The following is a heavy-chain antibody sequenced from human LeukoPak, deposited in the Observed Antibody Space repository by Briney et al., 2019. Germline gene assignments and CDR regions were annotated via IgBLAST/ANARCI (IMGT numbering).Heavy chain of an antibody. CDR2: MNPNGGNT. J-gene: IGHJ2*01. D-gene: IGHD7-27*01. CDR1: GYTFTSYD. CDR3: ARGPSLNWGPYWYFDL. V-gene: IGHV1-8*03. Sequence: ASVKVSCKASGYTFTSYDINWVRQATGQGLEWMGWMNPNGGNTGYAQKFQGRVTITRNTSISTAYMELSSLRSEDTAVYYCARGPSLNWGPYWYFDLWGRGTLVTVSS.